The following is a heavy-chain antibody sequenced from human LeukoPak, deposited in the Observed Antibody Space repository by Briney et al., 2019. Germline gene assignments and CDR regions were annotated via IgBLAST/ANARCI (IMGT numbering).Heavy chain of an antibody. J-gene: IGHJ4*02. Sequence: GGPLRPSFIPPEFTFTVYAISGFAKGPPRGRRWVSSLRGDGDTFYADAVKGRFTLSRDESRNTVYLQLNNLRVEDTAVYYCAKASWVSNADAVLWGQGTLVTVSS. CDR1: EFTFTVYA. CDR3: AKASWVSNADAVL. V-gene: IGHV3-23*01. D-gene: IGHD1-1*01. CDR2: LRGDGDT.